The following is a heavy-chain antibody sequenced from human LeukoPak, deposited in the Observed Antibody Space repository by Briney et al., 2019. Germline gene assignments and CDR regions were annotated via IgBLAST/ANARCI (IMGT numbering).Heavy chain of an antibody. V-gene: IGHV3-69-1*02. CDR2: ISSGSTI. CDR1: GFTFDDYG. D-gene: IGHD3-10*02. Sequence: GGSLRLSCAASGFTFDDYGMSWARQAPGKGLEWVSYISSGSTIYYADSVKGRFTISRDNAKNSLYLQMNSLRAEDTAVYYCAELGITMIGGVWGKGTTVTISS. CDR3: AELGITMIGGV. J-gene: IGHJ6*04.